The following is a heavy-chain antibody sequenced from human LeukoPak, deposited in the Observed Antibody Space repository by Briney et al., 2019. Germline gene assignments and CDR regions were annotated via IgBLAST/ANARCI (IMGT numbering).Heavy chain of an antibody. CDR3: AKLDGITGLDY. CDR1: GFTFSSYE. J-gene: IGHJ4*02. Sequence: PGWSLRLSCAASGFTFSSYEMNWVRQAPGTGREWVSYIGVSGRTINYAECVKGRFTISRDNAKNSLYLQMNSLRAEDTAVYYCAKLDGITGLDYWGQGTLVTVSS. CDR2: IGVSGRTI. V-gene: IGHV3-48*03. D-gene: IGHD1-14*01.